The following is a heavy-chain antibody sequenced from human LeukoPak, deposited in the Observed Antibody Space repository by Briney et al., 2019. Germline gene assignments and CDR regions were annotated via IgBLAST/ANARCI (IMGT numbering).Heavy chain of an antibody. CDR3: AKDRRQWLVGVADY. Sequence: GGSLRLSCAASGFTFSSYVMHWVRQAPGKGLEWVAIISYDGSNKYYADSVKGRFTISRDNSKNTLYLQMNSLRAEDTAVYYCAKDRRQWLVGVADYWGQGTLVTVSS. CDR2: ISYDGSNK. CDR1: GFTFSSYV. D-gene: IGHD6-19*01. V-gene: IGHV3-30*04. J-gene: IGHJ4*02.